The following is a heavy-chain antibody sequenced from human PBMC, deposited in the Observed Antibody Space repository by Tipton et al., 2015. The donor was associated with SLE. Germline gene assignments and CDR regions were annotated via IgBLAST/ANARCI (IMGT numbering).Heavy chain of an antibody. J-gene: IGHJ6*02. CDR1: GYSISSGYY. Sequence: LRLSCAVSGYSISSGYYWGWIRQPPGKGLEWIGSIFHSGSTNYNPSLKSRVTISVDTSKNQFSLKLSSVTAADTAVYYCASYPNCSGGSCYYYYGMDVWGQGTTVTVSS. D-gene: IGHD2-15*01. CDR3: ASYPNCSGGSCYYYYGMDV. V-gene: IGHV4-38-2*01. CDR2: IFHSGST.